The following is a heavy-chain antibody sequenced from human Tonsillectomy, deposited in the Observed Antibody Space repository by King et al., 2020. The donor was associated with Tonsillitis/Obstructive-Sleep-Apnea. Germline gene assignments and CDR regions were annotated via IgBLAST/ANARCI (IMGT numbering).Heavy chain of an antibody. D-gene: IGHD3-16*01. CDR3: ATQPPTFGGVIHYYMDV. V-gene: IGHV1-2*06. J-gene: IGHJ6*03. CDR1: GYTFNGYY. CDR2: INPNSGGT. Sequence: VQLVESGAEVKKPGASVKVSCKASGYTFNGYYMYWVRQAPGQGLEWMGRINPNSGGTKYAQKFQGRATMTRETSISTAYMELSRLRSDDTAVYYFATQPPTFGGVIHYYMDVWGKGTTVTVSS.